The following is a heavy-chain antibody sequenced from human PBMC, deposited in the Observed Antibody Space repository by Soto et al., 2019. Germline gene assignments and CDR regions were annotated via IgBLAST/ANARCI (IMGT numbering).Heavy chain of an antibody. CDR1: GYTFTSYG. V-gene: IGHV1-18*01. CDR3: AREETYGSGTRGAFDI. CDR2: ISAYNGNT. D-gene: IGHD3-10*01. Sequence: GASVKVSCKASGYTFTSYGISWVRQAPGQGLEWMGWISAYNGNTNYAQKLQGRVTMTTDTSTSTAYMELSSLRSEDTAVYYCAREETYGSGTRGAFDIWGQGTMVTVSS. J-gene: IGHJ3*02.